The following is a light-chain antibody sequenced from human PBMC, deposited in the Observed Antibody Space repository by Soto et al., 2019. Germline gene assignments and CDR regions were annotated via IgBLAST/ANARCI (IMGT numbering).Light chain of an antibody. CDR2: GAC. V-gene: IGKV3-20*01. CDR1: QSVSSSD. Sequence: TVLTQSPGTLSLPPGERATLSCRASQSVSSSDLAWYQQKPGQAPRLLIVGACTRAAGVPARFSGSGSGTDFTLTISRLEPEDFAVCYCQQYGSSGTFGQGTKVDIK. CDR3: QQYGSSGT. J-gene: IGKJ1*01.